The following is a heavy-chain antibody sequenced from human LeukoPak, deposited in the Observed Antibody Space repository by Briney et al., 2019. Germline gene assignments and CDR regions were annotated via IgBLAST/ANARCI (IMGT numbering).Heavy chain of an antibody. CDR2: ISGSGGST. V-gene: IGHV3-23*01. D-gene: IGHD6-13*01. Sequence: PGGSLRLSCAASGFTFSSYAMSWVRQAPGKGLEWVSAISGSGGSTYYADSVEGRFTISRDNPKNTLHLQMNNLRAADTAVYYCAREGDGSSWYPSRGMDVWGQGTTVTVSS. CDR1: GFTFSSYA. CDR3: AREGDGSSWYPSRGMDV. J-gene: IGHJ6*02.